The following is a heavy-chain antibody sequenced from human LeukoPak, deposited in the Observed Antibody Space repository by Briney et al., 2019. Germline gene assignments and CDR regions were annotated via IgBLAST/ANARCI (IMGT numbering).Heavy chain of an antibody. V-gene: IGHV3-74*01. D-gene: IGHD6-13*01. J-gene: IGHJ4*02. Sequence: GGSLRLSCAASGFTFSSSWILWVRQAPGKGLVWVSRIKTDGSGGSTTSYADSVKGRFTISRDNAKNTLFLQMNSLRAEDTAVYYYAKERAGAGEYWGQGTLVTVSA. CDR3: AKERAGAGEY. CDR1: GFTFSSSW. CDR2: IKTDGSGGSTT.